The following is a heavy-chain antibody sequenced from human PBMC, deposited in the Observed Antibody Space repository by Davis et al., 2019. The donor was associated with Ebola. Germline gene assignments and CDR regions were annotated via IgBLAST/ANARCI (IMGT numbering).Heavy chain of an antibody. D-gene: IGHD6-13*01. J-gene: IGHJ5*01. CDR2: TSSSGDSR. CDR3: ARGGGSSWFAY. CDR1: GFTFDDYA. V-gene: IGHV3-23*01. Sequence: GESLKISCAASGFTFDDYAMHWVRQAPGKGLEWVSATSSSGDSRHHADSVKGRFAISRDNSKDTLYLQMNSLRIEDTGVYYCARGGGSSWFAYWGQGTLVSVSS.